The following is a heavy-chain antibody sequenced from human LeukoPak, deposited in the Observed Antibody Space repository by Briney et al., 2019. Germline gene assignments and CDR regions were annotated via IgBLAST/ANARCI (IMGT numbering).Heavy chain of an antibody. V-gene: IGHV3-48*02. J-gene: IGHJ4*02. D-gene: IGHD2-21*01. Sequence: GGSLRLSCAASGFTFSSYIMYWVGQAPGTGLEWVSYISSSSSTIYYADSVKGRFTISRDNAKSSLHLQMNSLRDEDTAVYYCARGGGDLHWGQGTLVTVSS. CDR3: ARGGGDLH. CDR1: GFTFSSYI. CDR2: ISSSSSTI.